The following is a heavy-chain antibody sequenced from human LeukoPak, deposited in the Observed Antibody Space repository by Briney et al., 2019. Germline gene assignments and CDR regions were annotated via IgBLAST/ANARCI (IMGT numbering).Heavy chain of an antibody. CDR1: GFTFTSYG. Sequence: GASLRLSCAASGFTFTSYGIPWLRQAPGKGLDWVAFIAYDGSLQYYGDSVKGRFTISRDNSENTVYLEMNSLRADDTGVYFCAKSLYTSLYGEMFDQWGQGTLVTVCS. D-gene: IGHD4-17*01. CDR2: IAYDGSLQ. V-gene: IGHV3-30*02. J-gene: IGHJ4*02. CDR3: AKSLYTSLYGEMFDQ.